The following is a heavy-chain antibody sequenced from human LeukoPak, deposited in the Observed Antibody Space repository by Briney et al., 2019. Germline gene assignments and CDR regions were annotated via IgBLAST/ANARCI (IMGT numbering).Heavy chain of an antibody. J-gene: IGHJ4*02. CDR2: IIPIFGTT. Sequence: SVKVSCKASGGTFSSYAISWVRQAPGQGLEWMGGIIPIFGTTNYAQKFQGRVTITADESTSTAYMELSSLRSEDTAVYYCARATPGGAHASSWYSGYFDYWGQGTLVTVSS. CDR3: ARATPGGAHASSWYSGYFDY. D-gene: IGHD6-13*01. V-gene: IGHV1-69*13. CDR1: GGTFSSYA.